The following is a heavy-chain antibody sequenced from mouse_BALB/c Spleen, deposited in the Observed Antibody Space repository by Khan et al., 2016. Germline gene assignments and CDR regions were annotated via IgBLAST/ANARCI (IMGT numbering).Heavy chain of an antibody. CDR1: GYNFTNYW. V-gene: IGHV1-63*02. CDR3: ARRVDNYYYTVDY. CDR2: IYSGGDYT. D-gene: IGHD1-3*01. Sequence: QVQLQQSGAELVRPGTSVKMSCKAAGYNFTNYWRGWVKQRPGHGLEWIGDIYSGGDYTEYNEQFQVQATLTADPTSTTIYMRFSSLPTKDSAIYNCARRVDNYYYTVDYWGQETSVTVSS. J-gene: IGHJ4*01.